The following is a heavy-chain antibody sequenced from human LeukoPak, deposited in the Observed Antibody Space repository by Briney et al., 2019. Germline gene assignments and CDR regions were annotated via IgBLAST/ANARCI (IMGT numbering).Heavy chain of an antibody. Sequence: GGSLRLSCAASGFIFGKYWMSWVRQAPGKGLEWVANIKLDGSEKNYVDSVKGRFTISRDNTKNSLYLQMNSLRAEDTAVFYCAKSSYYDSSDYYREYYFDYWGQGTLVTVSS. CDR2: IKLDGSEK. V-gene: IGHV3-7*03. J-gene: IGHJ4*02. D-gene: IGHD3-22*01. CDR1: GFIFGKYW. CDR3: AKSSYYDSSDYYREYYFDY.